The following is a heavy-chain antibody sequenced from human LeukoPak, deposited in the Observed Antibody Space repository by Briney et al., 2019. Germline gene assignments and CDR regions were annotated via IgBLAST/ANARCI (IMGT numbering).Heavy chain of an antibody. CDR2: ISSNGGST. CDR1: GFTFSSYA. CDR3: ARERYSYGFDY. V-gene: IGHV3-64D*06. Sequence: GGSLRLSCSASGFTFSSYAMHWVRQAPGKGLEYVSAISSNGGSTYYADSVKGRFTISRDNSKNTLYLQMSSLRAEDTAVYYCARERYSYGFDYWGQGTLVTVSS. J-gene: IGHJ4*02. D-gene: IGHD5-18*01.